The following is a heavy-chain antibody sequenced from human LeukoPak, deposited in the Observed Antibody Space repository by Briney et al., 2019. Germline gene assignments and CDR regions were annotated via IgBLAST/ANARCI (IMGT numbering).Heavy chain of an antibody. D-gene: IGHD1-26*01. CDR1: GFTFDDYG. CDR2: INWNGGST. J-gene: IGHJ4*02. CDR3: ARDRAVGVSTY. Sequence: GGSLRLSCAASGFTFDDYGMSWVRQAPGKGLESVSGINWNGGSTGYADSVKGRFTISRDNAKNSLYLQMNSLRAGDTALYYCARDRAVGVSTYWGQGTLVTVSS. V-gene: IGHV3-20*04.